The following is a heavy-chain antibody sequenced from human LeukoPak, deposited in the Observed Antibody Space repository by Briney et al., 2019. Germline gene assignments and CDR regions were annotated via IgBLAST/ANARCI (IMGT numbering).Heavy chain of an antibody. D-gene: IGHD3-10*01. CDR1: GFVLSNHD. J-gene: IGHJ4*02. CDR3: TRTAWSFVGSGNYYAPDY. V-gene: IGHV3-33*01. CDR2: IRYDESNK. Sequence: PGRSLTLSCAASGFVLSNHDMHWVRQARGRGLEWVTMIRYDESNKYYADFVKGRFTISRDISKNTLYLQMKSLRVDDTAIYYCTRTAWSFVGSGNYYAPDYWGRGTLVTVSS.